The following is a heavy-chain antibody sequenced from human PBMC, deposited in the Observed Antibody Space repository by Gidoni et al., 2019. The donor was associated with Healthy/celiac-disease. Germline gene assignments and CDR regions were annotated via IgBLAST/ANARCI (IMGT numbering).Heavy chain of an antibody. Sequence: EVQLVESGGGLVKPGGSLRLSCAASGFTFSNAWMSWVRQAPGKGLEWVGRIKSKTDGGTTDYAAPVKGRFTISRDDSKNTLYLQMNSLKTEDTAVYYCTTLYYYDSSGYSSYWGQGTLVTVSS. CDR1: GFTFSNAW. D-gene: IGHD3-22*01. V-gene: IGHV3-15*01. J-gene: IGHJ4*02. CDR2: IKSKTDGGTT. CDR3: TTLYYYDSSGYSSY.